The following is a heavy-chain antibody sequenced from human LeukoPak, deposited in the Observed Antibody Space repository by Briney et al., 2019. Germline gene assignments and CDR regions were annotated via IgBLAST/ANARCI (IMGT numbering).Heavy chain of an antibody. V-gene: IGHV3-9*03. J-gene: IGHJ4*02. CDR1: GFTFDDYA. D-gene: IGHD6-13*01. CDR3: AKGGQQLVAYYFDY. CDR2: ISWNSGSI. Sequence: GRSLRLSCAASGFTFDDYAMPWVRQAPGKGLEWVSGISWNSGSIGYADSVKGRFTISRDNAKNSLYLQMNSLRAEDMALYYCAKGGQQLVAYYFDYWGQGTLVTVSS.